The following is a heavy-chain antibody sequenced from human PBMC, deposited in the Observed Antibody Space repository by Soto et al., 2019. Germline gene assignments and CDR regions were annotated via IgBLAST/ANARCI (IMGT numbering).Heavy chain of an antibody. J-gene: IGHJ5*01. Sequence: SETLSLTCSVSGDSISNLDYFWAWIRQPPGQALEYIGYIYKSATTYYNPSFESRVAISVDTSRSQFSLNVTSVTAADTAVYFCARGRYCLTGRCFPNWFDSWGQGALVTVSS. V-gene: IGHV4-30-4*01. CDR2: IYKSATT. CDR1: GDSISNLDYF. D-gene: IGHD7-27*01. CDR3: ARGRYCLTGRCFPNWFDS.